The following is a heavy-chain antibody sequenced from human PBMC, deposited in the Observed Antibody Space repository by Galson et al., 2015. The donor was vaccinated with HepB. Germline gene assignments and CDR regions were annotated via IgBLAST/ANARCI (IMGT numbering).Heavy chain of an antibody. CDR2: ISGSGGST. CDR1: GFTFSSYA. CDR3: AKVGEPFIYGSGSEGDAFDI. Sequence: SLRLSCAASGFTFSSYAMSWVRQAPGKGLEWVSAISGSGGSTYYADSVKGRFTISRDNSKNTLYLQMNSLRAEDTAVYYCAKVGEPFIYGSGSEGDAFDIWGQGTMVTVSS. V-gene: IGHV3-23*01. J-gene: IGHJ3*02. D-gene: IGHD3-10*01.